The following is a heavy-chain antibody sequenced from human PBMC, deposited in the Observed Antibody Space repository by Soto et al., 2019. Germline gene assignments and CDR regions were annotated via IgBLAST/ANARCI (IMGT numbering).Heavy chain of an antibody. J-gene: IGHJ4*02. CDR3: AKDAPYYYDSSGYYDHFDY. CDR1: GFTFSSYG. CDR2: ISYDGSNK. V-gene: IGHV3-30*18. D-gene: IGHD3-22*01. Sequence: HPGGSLRLSCAASGFTFSSYGIHWVRQAPGKGLEWVALISYDGSNKYYADSVKGRFTISRDNSKNTLYLQMNSLRAEDTAMYYCAKDAPYYYDSSGYYDHFDYWGPGTLVTVSS.